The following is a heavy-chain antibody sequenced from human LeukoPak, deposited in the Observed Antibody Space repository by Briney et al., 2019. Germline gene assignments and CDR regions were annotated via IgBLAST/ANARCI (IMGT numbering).Heavy chain of an antibody. Sequence: SETLSLTCAVSGYSISSGYCWGWIRQPPGKGLEWIGSIYHSGSTYYNPSLKSRVTISVDTSKNHFSLKLSSVTAADTAVYYCARVATTTNPPQRPFDYWGQGTLVTVSS. D-gene: IGHD5-12*01. CDR1: GYSISSGYC. CDR2: IYHSGST. CDR3: ARVATTTNPPQRPFDY. J-gene: IGHJ4*02. V-gene: IGHV4-38-2*01.